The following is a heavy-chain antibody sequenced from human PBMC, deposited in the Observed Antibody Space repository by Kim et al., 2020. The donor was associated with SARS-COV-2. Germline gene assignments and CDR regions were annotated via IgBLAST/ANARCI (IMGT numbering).Heavy chain of an antibody. V-gene: IGHV1-69*04. CDR3: ARVVRGDGYKENYYMDV. CDR1: GGTFSSYA. D-gene: IGHD3-10*01. J-gene: IGHJ6*03. Sequence: SVKVSCKASGGTFSSYAISWVRQAPGQGLEWMGRIIPIFGIANYAQKFQGRVTITADKSTSTAYMELSSLRSEDTAVYYCARVVRGDGYKENYYMDVWGKGTTVTVSS. CDR2: IIPIFGIA.